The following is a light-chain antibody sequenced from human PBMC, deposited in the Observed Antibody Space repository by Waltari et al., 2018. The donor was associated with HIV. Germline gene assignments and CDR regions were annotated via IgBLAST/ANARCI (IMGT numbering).Light chain of an antibody. Sequence: DIVMSQFPLSLPVTPGEPASMSCNSSQRLLHSNGYNFLDWYFQRPGQSPQLLIYMASYRASGVPNRISGSGSGTNFTLRIGRVATEDVGVYYCLQARQTPWTFGQGTKVEI. J-gene: IGKJ1*01. CDR1: QRLLHSNGYNF. V-gene: IGKV2-28*01. CDR2: MAS. CDR3: LQARQTPWT.